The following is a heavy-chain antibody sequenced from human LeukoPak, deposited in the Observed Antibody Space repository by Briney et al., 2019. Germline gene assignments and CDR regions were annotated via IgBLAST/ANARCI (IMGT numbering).Heavy chain of an antibody. CDR1: GYSFTSYW. CDR2: IYPGDSDT. D-gene: IGHD2-15*01. V-gene: IGHV5-51*01. Sequence: GESLKISCKGSGYSFTSYWIGWVRQMPGKGLEWMGIIYPGDSDTRYSPSFQGQVTISADKSISTAYLQWSSLKASDTAMYYCARVPATNCSGGSCFDYWGQGTLVTVSS. J-gene: IGHJ4*02. CDR3: ARVPATNCSGGSCFDY.